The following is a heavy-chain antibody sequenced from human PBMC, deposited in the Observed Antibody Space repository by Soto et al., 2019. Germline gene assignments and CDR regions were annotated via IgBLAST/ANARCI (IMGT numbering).Heavy chain of an antibody. J-gene: IGHJ6*02. D-gene: IGHD3-10*01. CDR1: GGSISSSSYY. Sequence: SETLSLTCTVSGGSISSSSYYWGWIRQPPGKGLEWIGSIYYSGSTYYNPSLKSRVTISVDTSKNQFSLKLSSVTAADTAVYYCAASMVRGVIMIYYSGMDVWGQGTTVTVSS. V-gene: IGHV4-39*01. CDR3: AASMVRGVIMIYYSGMDV. CDR2: IYYSGST.